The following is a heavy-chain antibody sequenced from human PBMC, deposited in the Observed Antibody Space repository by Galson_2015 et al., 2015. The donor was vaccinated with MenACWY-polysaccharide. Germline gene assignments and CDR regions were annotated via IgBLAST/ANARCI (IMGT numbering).Heavy chain of an antibody. CDR2: IRSKAYGGTT. D-gene: IGHD6-19*01. CDR1: GFTFGDYA. J-gene: IGHJ4*02. V-gene: IGHV3-49*03. CDR3: TRVPPLYSSGWYRDY. Sequence: SLRLSCAASGFTFGDYAMSWFRQAPGKGLEWVGFIRSKAYGGTTEYAASVKGRFTISRDDSKSIAYLQMNSLKTEDTAVYYCTRVPPLYSSGWYRDYWGQGTLVTVSS.